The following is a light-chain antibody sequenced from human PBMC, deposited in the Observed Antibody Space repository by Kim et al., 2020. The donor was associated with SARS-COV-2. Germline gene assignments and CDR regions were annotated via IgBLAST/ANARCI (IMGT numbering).Light chain of an antibody. V-gene: IGKV4-1*01. J-gene: IGKJ1*01. Sequence: DIVMTQSPDSLAVSLGERATINCKSSQSVLYSSNNKNYLAWYQHKPGQPPKLLIYWASIRGSGVPDRFSGSGSGTDFTLTISSLQAEDVAVYYCQQNYSIPQRTFGQGTKVDIK. CDR1: QSVLYSSNNKNY. CDR2: WAS. CDR3: QQNYSIPQRT.